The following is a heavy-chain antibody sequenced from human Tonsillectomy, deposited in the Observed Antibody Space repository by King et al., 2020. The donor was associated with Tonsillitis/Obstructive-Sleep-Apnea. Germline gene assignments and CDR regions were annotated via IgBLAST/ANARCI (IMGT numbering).Heavy chain of an antibody. V-gene: IGHV1-46*01. CDR2: INPSGST. D-gene: IGHD3-3*01. CDR3: ARDSFTIFGVVISAFDI. J-gene: IGHJ3*02. CDR1: GYTFTNYH. Sequence: HLVQSGAEVKKPGASVKLSCKASGYTFTNYHMHWVRQAPGQGLEWMGLINPSGSTTYAQMFQGRVTMTRDTSTSTVYMELSSLTSEDTAVYYCARDSFTIFGVVISAFDIWGQGTMVTVSS.